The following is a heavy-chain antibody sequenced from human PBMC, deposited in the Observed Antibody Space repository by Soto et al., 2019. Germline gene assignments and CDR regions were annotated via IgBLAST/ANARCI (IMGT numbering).Heavy chain of an antibody. CDR1: GFTFSSYG. CDR2: IWYDGSNK. J-gene: IGHJ1*01. D-gene: IGHD4-17*01. CDR3: ARDPAGGDYGGKYFQH. Sequence: GGSLRLSCAASGFTFSSYGMHWVRQAPGKGLEWVAVIWYDGSNKYYADSVKGRFTISRDNSKNTLYLQMNSLRAEDTAVYYCARDPAGGDYGGKYFQHWGQGTLVTVSS. V-gene: IGHV3-33*01.